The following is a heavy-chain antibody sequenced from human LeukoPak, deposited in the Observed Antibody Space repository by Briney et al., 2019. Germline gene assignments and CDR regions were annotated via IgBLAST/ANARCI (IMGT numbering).Heavy chain of an antibody. Sequence: PGGSLRLSCAASGFSFSSYGMHWVRQAPGKGLVWVSRINTDGSSTSYADSVRGRFTISRDNAKNTLYLQMNSLRAEDTAVYYCARVRAGSSWYNYWGQGTLVTVSS. CDR3: ARVRAGSSWYNY. J-gene: IGHJ4*02. CDR2: INTDGSST. V-gene: IGHV3-74*01. CDR1: GFSFSSYG. D-gene: IGHD6-13*01.